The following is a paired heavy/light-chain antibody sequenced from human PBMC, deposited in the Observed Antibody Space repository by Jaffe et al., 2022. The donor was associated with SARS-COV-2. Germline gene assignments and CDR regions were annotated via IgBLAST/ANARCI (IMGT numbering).Heavy chain of an antibody. CDR3: ARGGNYDFLNTYYKLVYFDL. CDR2: ISYEGSKK. CDR1: AFTFSHYA. Sequence: QVQPVESGGGVVQPGRSLRLSCAPSAFTFSHYAMHWVRQAPGKGLEWVAVISYEGSKKYYADSVRGRFTISRDNSKNTLYLQMDSLRADDTAVYYCARGGNYDFLNTYYKLVYFDLWGQGTLVTVSS. V-gene: IGHV3-30*04. D-gene: IGHD3-9*01. J-gene: IGHJ4*02.
Light chain of an antibody. CDR2: DVT. CDR1: SSDVGGYDY. V-gene: IGLV2-14*01. J-gene: IGLJ2*01. CDR3: SSYTSTSTYVL. Sequence: QSALTQPASVSGSPGQSITISCTGTSSDVGGYDYVSWYQQHPGKAPKLMIYDVTNRPSGVTDRFSGSKSGNTASLTISGLQAEDEADYHCSSYTSTSTYVLFGGGTKLTVL.